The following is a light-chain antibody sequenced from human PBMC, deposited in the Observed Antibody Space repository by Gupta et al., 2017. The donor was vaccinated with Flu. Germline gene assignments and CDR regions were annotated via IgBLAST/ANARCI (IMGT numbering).Light chain of an antibody. CDR1: SSDVGGYNY. CDR2: DVS. V-gene: IGLV2-11*01. CDR3: CSYAGSSTLV. J-gene: IGLJ2*01. Sequence: QSALTQPRSVSGSAGQSVAISCTGTSSDVGGYNYVSWYQQHPGKAPKLMIYDVSQRPSGVPDRFSGSKSGNTASLTISGLQAEDEADYYCCSYAGSSTLVFGGGTKLTVL.